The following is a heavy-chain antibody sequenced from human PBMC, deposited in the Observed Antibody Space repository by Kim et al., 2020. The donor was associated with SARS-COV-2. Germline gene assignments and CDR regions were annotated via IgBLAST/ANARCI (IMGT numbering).Heavy chain of an antibody. V-gene: IGHV3-48*02. CDR3: ATSGGIGGAYDN. J-gene: IGHJ3*02. Sequence: YYADSVKGRFTISRDNAKNSLYLQMNSLRDEDTAVYYCATSGGIGGAYDNWGHGTMVTVSS. D-gene: IGHD3-10*01.